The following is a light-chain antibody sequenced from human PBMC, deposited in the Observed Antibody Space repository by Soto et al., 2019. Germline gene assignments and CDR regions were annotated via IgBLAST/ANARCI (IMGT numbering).Light chain of an antibody. CDR1: QNINIY. CDR2: DTS. Sequence: EIVLTQSPVSLSSSPGERVTLSCRASQNINIYLTWHQQKPGQAPRLLIYDTSNRATGIPPRFNGSGSERDFTLTINSLEPEDSALYYCQQRTRWPLSFGGETKVDIK. V-gene: IGKV3-11*02. CDR3: QQRTRWPLS. J-gene: IGKJ4*01.